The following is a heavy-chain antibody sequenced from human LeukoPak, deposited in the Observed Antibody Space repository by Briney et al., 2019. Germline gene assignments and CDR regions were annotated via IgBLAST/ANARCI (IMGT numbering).Heavy chain of an antibody. V-gene: IGHV3-23*01. Sequence: PGGSLRLSCLASLFSLSNYRMTWIRRAPGKGLEWVSAISAVVTSTYYSDSVQGRFTISRDNHKNTLYLEMNSLRVDDTAVYYCAKDRPVATYWGQGTLVTVSS. CDR2: ISAVVTST. CDR3: AKDRPVATY. CDR1: LFSLSNYR. J-gene: IGHJ4*02. D-gene: IGHD4-23*01.